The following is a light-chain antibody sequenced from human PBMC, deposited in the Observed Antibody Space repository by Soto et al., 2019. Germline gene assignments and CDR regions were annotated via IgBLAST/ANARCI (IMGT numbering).Light chain of an antibody. CDR1: QSISRF. CDR3: QQSKSTPPT. V-gene: IGKV1-39*01. J-gene: IGKJ5*01. CDR2: SAS. Sequence: DIQMTQSPSPLSASVGDRVTITCRASQSISRFLNWYQQKPGQAPKLLIYSASSLQSGVPSRFSGSGSGTDFTLTISSLQPEDFAIYYCQQSKSTPPTFGQGTRLEIK.